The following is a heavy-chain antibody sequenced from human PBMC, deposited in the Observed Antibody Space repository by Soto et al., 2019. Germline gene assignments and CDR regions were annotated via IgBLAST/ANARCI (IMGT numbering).Heavy chain of an antibody. D-gene: IGHD2-8*01. Sequence: SETLSLTCTVSGGSISSGGYYWSWIRQHPGKGLEWIGYIYYSGSTYYNPSLKSRVTISVDTSKNQLSLKLSSVTAADTAVYYCASGTIDDAFDIWGQGTMVTVSS. V-gene: IGHV4-31*03. J-gene: IGHJ3*02. CDR2: IYYSGST. CDR3: ASGTIDDAFDI. CDR1: GGSISSGGYY.